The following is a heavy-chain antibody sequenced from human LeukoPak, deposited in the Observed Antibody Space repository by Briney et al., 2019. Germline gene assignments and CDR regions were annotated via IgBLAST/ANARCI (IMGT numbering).Heavy chain of an antibody. CDR2: INPNSGGT. CDR3: AREYIAAAGTSVHWFDP. D-gene: IGHD6-13*01. CDR1: GDTFTGYY. V-gene: IGHV1-2*02. Sequence: ASVKVACKASGDTFTGYYMHWVRQAPGQGLEWMGWINPNSGGTNYAQKFQGRVTMTRDTSISTAYMELSRLRSDDTAVYYCAREYIAAAGTSVHWFDPWGQGTLVTVSS. J-gene: IGHJ5*02.